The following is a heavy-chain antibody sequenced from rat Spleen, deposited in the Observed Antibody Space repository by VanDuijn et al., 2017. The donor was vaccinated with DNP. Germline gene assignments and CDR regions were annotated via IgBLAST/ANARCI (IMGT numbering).Heavy chain of an antibody. D-gene: IGHD1-2*01. Sequence: EVQLVESGGDLVQPGRSLKLFCAASGFTFSDYYMAWIRQAPTKGLEWVAYIRYDGGTTKYGDSVKGRFTISIDNAKNTLYLQMNSLKSEDTATFYCARHAGAAIPHWYFDFWGPGTMVTVSS. CDR1: GFTFSDYY. V-gene: IGHV5-22*01. CDR2: IRYDGGTT. CDR3: ARHAGAAIPHWYFDF. J-gene: IGHJ1*01.